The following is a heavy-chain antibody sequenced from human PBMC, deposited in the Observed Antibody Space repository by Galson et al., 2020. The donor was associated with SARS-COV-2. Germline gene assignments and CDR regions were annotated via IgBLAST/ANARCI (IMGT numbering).Heavy chain of an antibody. J-gene: IGHJ4*02. CDR1: GFTFSDYY. Sequence: GGSLRLSCAASGFTFSDYYMSWIRQAPGKGLEWVSYISSSSSYTNYADSVKGRFTISRDNAKNSLYLQMNSLRAEDTAVYYCARGPQTYYDILTGYYLGGYFDYWGQGTLVTVSS. D-gene: IGHD3-9*01. CDR2: ISSSSSYT. CDR3: ARGPQTYYDILTGYYLGGYFDY. V-gene: IGHV3-11*06.